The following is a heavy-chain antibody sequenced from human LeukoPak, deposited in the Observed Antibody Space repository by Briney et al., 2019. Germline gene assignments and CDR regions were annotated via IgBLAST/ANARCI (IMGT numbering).Heavy chain of an antibody. CDR2: IWYDGSNK. J-gene: IGHJ4*02. CDR1: GFTFSSYG. D-gene: IGHD2-15*01. V-gene: IGHV3-33*01. Sequence: GGSLRLSCAASGFTFSSYGMHWVRQAPGKGLEWVAVIWYDGSNKYYADSVKGRFTISRDNSKNTLHLQMNSLSAEDTAVYYCARDPRRRYCSGGSCNHFDYWGQGTLVTVSS. CDR3: ARDPRRRYCSGGSCNHFDY.